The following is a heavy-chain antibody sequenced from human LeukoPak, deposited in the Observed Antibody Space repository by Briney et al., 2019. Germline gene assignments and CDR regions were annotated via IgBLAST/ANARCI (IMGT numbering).Heavy chain of an antibody. CDR2: INHSGST. D-gene: IGHD6-13*01. CDR1: GGSFSGYY. J-gene: IGHJ1*01. Sequence: SETLSLTCAVYGGSFSGYYWSWIRQPPGKGPEWIGEINHSGSTNYNPSLKSRVTISVDTSKNQFSLKLSSVTAADTAVYYCATDSGIAAAGSYFQHWGQGTLVTVSS. V-gene: IGHV4-34*01. CDR3: ATDSGIAAAGSYFQH.